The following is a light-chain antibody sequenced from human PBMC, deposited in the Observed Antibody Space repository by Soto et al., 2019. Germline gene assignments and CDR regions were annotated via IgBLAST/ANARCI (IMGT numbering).Light chain of an antibody. J-gene: IGKJ1*01. V-gene: IGKV3-20*01. CDR2: GAS. Sequence: IVLTQSPGTLSLSPGERATLSCRASQSLASSFLAWYQHKPGQAPRLLIYGASSRATGIPDRFSGSGSGTDFTLTISRLEPEDFEVYYCQQYVGTPPTFGQGTKVDIK. CDR1: QSLASSF. CDR3: QQYVGTPPT.